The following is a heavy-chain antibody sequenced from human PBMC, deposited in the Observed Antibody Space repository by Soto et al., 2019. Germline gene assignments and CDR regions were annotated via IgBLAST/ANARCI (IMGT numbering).Heavy chain of an antibody. D-gene: IGHD6-13*01. CDR1: GGSISSGGYS. V-gene: IGHV4-30-2*01. CDR3: AREGYDLSSSWSYNWFDP. J-gene: IGHJ5*02. Sequence: SETLSLTCAVSGGSISSGGYSWSWIRQPPGKGLEWIGYIYHSGSTYYNPSLKSRVTISVDRSKNQFSLKLSSVTAEDTAVYYCAREGYDLSSSWSYNWFDPWGQGTLVTVSS. CDR2: IYHSGST.